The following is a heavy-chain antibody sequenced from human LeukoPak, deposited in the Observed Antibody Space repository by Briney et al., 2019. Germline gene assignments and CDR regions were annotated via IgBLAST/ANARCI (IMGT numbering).Heavy chain of an antibody. V-gene: IGHV3-30-3*02. CDR1: GFTFSTYA. CDR2: FSYDGSTQ. J-gene: IGHJ3*01. D-gene: IGHD1-14*01. CDR3: AKRITVVARDAFDF. Sequence: PGRSLRLSCAGSGFTFSTYAMHWVRQAPGKGLEWVALFSYDGSTQRYADSVKGRFTISRDNSKNTLYLQMNSLRAEDTAVYYCAKRITVVARDAFDFWGQGTMVTVSS.